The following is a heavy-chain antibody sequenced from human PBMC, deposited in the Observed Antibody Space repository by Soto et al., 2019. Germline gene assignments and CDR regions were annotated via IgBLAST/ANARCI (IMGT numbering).Heavy chain of an antibody. J-gene: IGHJ4*02. D-gene: IGHD6-13*01. CDR1: GFTFSSYW. V-gene: IGHV3-7*01. CDR2: IKQDGSAK. CDR3: ARDPYSSSWYDDF. Sequence: ESGGGLVQPGGSLRLSCAASGFTFSSYWMSWVRQAPGKGLEWVANIKQDGSAKYYVDSVRGRFTISRDNAKNSLFLQMNSLRVEDTAVYYCARDPYSSSWYDDFWGQGTPVTVSS.